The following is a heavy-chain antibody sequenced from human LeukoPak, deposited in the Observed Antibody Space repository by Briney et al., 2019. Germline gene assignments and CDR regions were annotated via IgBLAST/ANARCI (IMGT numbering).Heavy chain of an antibody. CDR3: AVGYCTNGVCYTIGY. D-gene: IGHD2-8*01. CDR1: GYTLTELS. CDR2: FDPEDGET. Sequence: ASVKVSCKVSGYTLTELSMHWVRQAPGKGLEWMGGFDPEDGETIYAQKFQGKVTMTEDTSTDTAYMELSSLRSEDTAVYYCAVGYCTNGVCYTIGYWGQGTLVTVSS. V-gene: IGHV1-24*01. J-gene: IGHJ4*02.